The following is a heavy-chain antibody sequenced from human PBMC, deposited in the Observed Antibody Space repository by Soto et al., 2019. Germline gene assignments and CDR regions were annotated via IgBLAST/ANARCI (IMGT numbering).Heavy chain of an antibody. V-gene: IGHV4-61*01. Sequence: SETLSLTCTVSGGSVSSGSYYWSWIRQPPGKGLEWIGYIYYSGSTNYNPSLKSRVTISVDTSKNQLSLKLSSVTAADTAVYYCARDRKSRYYGMDVWGQGTTVTVSS. CDR1: GGSVSSGSYY. CDR3: ARDRKSRYYGMDV. J-gene: IGHJ6*02. CDR2: IYYSGST.